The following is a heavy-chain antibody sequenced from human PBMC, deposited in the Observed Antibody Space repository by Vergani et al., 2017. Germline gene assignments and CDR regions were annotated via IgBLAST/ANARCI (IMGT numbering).Heavy chain of an antibody. CDR2: IIPIFGTA. Sequence: QVQLVQSGAEVKKPGSSVKVSCKASGGTFRSYAISWVRQAPGQLLGWMGGIIPIFGTANYAQKFQGRVTISSDESTSTAYMGLVSLRSEDTAVYYCAGEPSRAGYSSGWRQNNXFGPWGQGSLVTVSA. D-gene: IGHD6-19*01. J-gene: IGHJ5*02. CDR1: GGTFRSYA. CDR3: AGEPSRAGYSSGWRQNNXFGP. V-gene: IGHV1-69*01.